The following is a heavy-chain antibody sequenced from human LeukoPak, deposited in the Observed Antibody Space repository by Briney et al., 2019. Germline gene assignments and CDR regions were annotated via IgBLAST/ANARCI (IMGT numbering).Heavy chain of an antibody. J-gene: IGHJ4*02. D-gene: IGHD2-15*01. CDR2: IYYSGNT. CDR1: GGSISRSDYY. V-gene: IGHV4-39*01. CDR3: ARQVDYFDY. Sequence: SETLSLTCTVSGGSISRSDYYWGWIRQPPGKELEWIGSIYYSGNTYYNPSLKSRVTIFIDTSSNQFSLKLSSVTAADTAVYYCARQVDYFDYWGQGTLVTVSS.